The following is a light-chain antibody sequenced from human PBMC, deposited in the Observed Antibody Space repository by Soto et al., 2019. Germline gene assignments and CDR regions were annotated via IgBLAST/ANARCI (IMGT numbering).Light chain of an antibody. Sequence: QSVLTQPPSASGTPGQRVTISCSGSSSNIGSHTVNWYQQLPGTAPKLLIYSNNQRPSGVPDRFSGSKSGTSASLAISGLQSEDEADYYCAAWDDSLNGPVFGGGTKLTV. CDR2: SNN. J-gene: IGLJ3*02. CDR1: SSNIGSHT. CDR3: AAWDDSLNGPV. V-gene: IGLV1-44*01.